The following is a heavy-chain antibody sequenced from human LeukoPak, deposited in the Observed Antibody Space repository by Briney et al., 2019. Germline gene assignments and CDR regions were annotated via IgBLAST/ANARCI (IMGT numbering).Heavy chain of an antibody. J-gene: IGHJ4*02. Sequence: PSETLSLTCTVSGYSISSGYYWGWIRQPPGKGLEWIGSIYHSGSTYYNPSLKSRVTTSVDTSKNQFSLKLSSVTAADTAVYYCARAAIVGATGIDYWGQGTLVTVSS. CDR1: GYSISSGYY. CDR2: IYHSGST. D-gene: IGHD1-26*01. CDR3: ARAAIVGATGIDY. V-gene: IGHV4-38-2*02.